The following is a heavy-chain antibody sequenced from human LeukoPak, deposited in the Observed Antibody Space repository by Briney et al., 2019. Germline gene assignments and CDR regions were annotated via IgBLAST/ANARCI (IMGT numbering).Heavy chain of an antibody. V-gene: IGHV3-23*01. Sequence: GGSLRLSCAASGFTFSSYWMSWVRQAPGKGLEWVSSISENGESTYYADSVKGRFTISRDNSRNTLYLQMNSLRAEDTAVYYCASYFHYGDYASLWYWGQGTLVTVSS. D-gene: IGHD4-17*01. CDR2: ISENGEST. CDR3: ASYFHYGDYASLWY. J-gene: IGHJ4*02. CDR1: GFTFSSYW.